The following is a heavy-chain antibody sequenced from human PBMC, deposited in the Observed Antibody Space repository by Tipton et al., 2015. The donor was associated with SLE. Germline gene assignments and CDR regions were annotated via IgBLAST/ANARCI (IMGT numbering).Heavy chain of an antibody. CDR2: IHSSGST. Sequence: TLSLTCTVSGGSVSSSSKYWAWIRQPPGKGLEWIGYIHSSGSTNYNPSLKSRVTISVDTSKNQFSLTLNPVPAADTAVYYCAIPTTQHCSGGGCYRHDAFDIWGQGTMVTVSS. V-gene: IGHV4-61*05. J-gene: IGHJ3*02. CDR1: GGSVSSSSKY. CDR3: AIPTTQHCSGGGCYRHDAFDI. D-gene: IGHD2-15*01.